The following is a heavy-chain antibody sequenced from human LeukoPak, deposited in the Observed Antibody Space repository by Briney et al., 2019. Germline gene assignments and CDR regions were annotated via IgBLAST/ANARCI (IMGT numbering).Heavy chain of an antibody. D-gene: IGHD3-10*01. J-gene: IGHJ4*02. V-gene: IGHV4-59*01. Sequence: SETLSLTCPVSVGSISSYYWSWIRQPPGKGLEWIGYIYYSGSTNYNPSLKSRVTISIDTSKNQFSLKLSSVTAADTAMYYCASHYGSGFDYWGQGTLATVSS. CDR1: VGSISSYY. CDR3: ASHYGSGFDY. CDR2: IYYSGST.